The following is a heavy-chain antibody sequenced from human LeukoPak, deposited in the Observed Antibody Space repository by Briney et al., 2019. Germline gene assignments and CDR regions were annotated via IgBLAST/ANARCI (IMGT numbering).Heavy chain of an antibody. CDR1: GFTFSTYP. D-gene: IGHD5-12*01. CDR2: ISEDGNTK. CDR3: ARGAGGYSGYDQYFDY. Sequence: GGSLRLSCAASGFTFSTYPMHWVRQAPGKGLEWVAVISEDGNTKFYADSVKGRFTISRDNSKNTLFLEMNSLRAEDTAVYYCARGAGGYSGYDQYFDYWGQGTLVTVSS. J-gene: IGHJ4*02. V-gene: IGHV3-30*03.